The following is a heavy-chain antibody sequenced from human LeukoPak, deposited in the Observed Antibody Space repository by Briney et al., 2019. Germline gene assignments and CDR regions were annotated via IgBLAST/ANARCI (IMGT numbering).Heavy chain of an antibody. CDR3: ARDIEDCSSTSCYTGCYDY. CDR1: GFTFSSYS. CDR2: ISSSSSYI. V-gene: IGHV3-21*01. Sequence: GGSLRLSWAASGFTFSSYSMNWVRQAPGKGLEWVSSISSSSSYIYYADSVKGRFTISRDNAKNSLYLQMNSLRAEDTAVYYCARDIEDCSSTSCYTGCYDYWGQGTLVTVSS. J-gene: IGHJ4*02. D-gene: IGHD2-2*02.